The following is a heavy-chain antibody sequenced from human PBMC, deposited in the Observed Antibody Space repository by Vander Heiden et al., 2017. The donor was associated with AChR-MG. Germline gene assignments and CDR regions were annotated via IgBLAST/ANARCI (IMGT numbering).Heavy chain of an antibody. Sequence: EVQLLESGGGLVQPGGSLRLSCAASGFTFSSYAMSWVRQAPGKGLEWVSVMSGGGGTTYYADSVKGRFTISRDNSKNTLYLQMNSLRAEDTAVYFCATRLGPYFDYWGQGNLVTVSA. D-gene: IGHD7-27*01. CDR1: GFTFSSYA. J-gene: IGHJ4*02. CDR2: MSGGGGTT. V-gene: IGHV3-23*01. CDR3: ATRLGPYFDY.